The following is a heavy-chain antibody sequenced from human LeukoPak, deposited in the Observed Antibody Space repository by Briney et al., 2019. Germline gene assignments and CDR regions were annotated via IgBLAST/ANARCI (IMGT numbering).Heavy chain of an antibody. CDR2: IRASGDAT. Sequence: GGSLRLSCAASGFTFSSFAMSWVRQAPGKRLEWVSTIRASGDATFYAVSVKARFTISRDNSKNTLSLQMNSLRAEDTAVYYCAKEVYNTGKAFDSWGQGALVTVSS. V-gene: IGHV3-23*01. D-gene: IGHD1-14*01. CDR3: AKEVYNTGKAFDS. CDR1: GFTFSSFA. J-gene: IGHJ4*02.